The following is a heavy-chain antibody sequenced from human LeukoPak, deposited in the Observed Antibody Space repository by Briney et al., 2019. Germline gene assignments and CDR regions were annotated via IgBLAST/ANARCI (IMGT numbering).Heavy chain of an antibody. D-gene: IGHD6-6*01. CDR2: ISSSSSTI. Sequence: GGSLRLSCAASGFTIGGFAMTWVRQAPGKGLEWVSYISSSSSTIFYADSFKGRFTISRDNAKSSLFLQMNSLRDEDTAIYYCARDKYSTIDYWGQGTLVTVSS. CDR1: GFTIGGFA. CDR3: ARDKYSTIDY. J-gene: IGHJ4*02. V-gene: IGHV3-48*02.